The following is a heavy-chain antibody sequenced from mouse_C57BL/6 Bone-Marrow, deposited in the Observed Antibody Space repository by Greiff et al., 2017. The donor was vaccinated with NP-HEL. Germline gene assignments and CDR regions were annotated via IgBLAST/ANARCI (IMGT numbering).Heavy chain of an antibody. CDR1: GFSLTSYG. Sequence: VQLQQSGPGLVQPSQSLSITCTVSGFSLTSYGVHWVRQSPGKGLEWLGVIWSGGSTDYNAAFISRLSISKDNSKSQVFFKMNSLQADDTAIYYCASMVTTVPFAYWGQGTLVTVSA. CDR2: IWSGGST. J-gene: IGHJ3*01. CDR3: ASMVTTVPFAY. D-gene: IGHD2-2*01. V-gene: IGHV2-2*01.